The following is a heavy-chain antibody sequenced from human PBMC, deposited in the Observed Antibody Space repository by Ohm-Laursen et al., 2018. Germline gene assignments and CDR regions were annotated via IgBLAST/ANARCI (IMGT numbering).Heavy chain of an antibody. J-gene: IGHJ4*02. V-gene: IGHV3-21*01. CDR1: GFTFSTYS. CDR2: ISSSGSHI. CDR3: ARVGMSTIYSYFDY. Sequence: SLRLSCAASGFTFSTYSMNWVRQAPGKGLEWVSSISSSGSHIYYADSVKGRFAISRDNANNSLDLQMNSLRAEGTAVYYCARVGMSTIYSYFDYWGQGTLVTVSS. D-gene: IGHD5-24*01.